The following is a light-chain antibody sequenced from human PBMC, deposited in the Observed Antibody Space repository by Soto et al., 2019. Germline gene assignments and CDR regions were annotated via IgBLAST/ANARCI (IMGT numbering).Light chain of an antibody. CDR3: AVWDDRLNGYV. CDR2: SND. V-gene: IGLV1-44*01. J-gene: IGLJ1*01. Sequence: QSVLTQPPSASGTPGQRVTISCSGSSSNIGSNTVNWYQHLPGAAPKLLIQSNDQRPSGVPDRFSGSQSGTSASLAISGLQSEDDADYYCAVWDDRLNGYVFGTGTKLTVL. CDR1: SSNIGSNT.